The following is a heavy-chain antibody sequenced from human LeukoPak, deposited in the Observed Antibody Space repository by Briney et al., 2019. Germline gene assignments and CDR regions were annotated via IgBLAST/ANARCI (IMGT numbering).Heavy chain of an antibody. J-gene: IGHJ4*02. CDR1: GFTFSTYA. D-gene: IGHD3-22*01. CDR2: ISISGDGT. Sequence: GGSLRLSCAASGFTFSTYAMSWVRQAPGRGLEWVSAISISGDGTYYADSVKGRFTISRDDSKNTLYLQMNSLRVEDTALYYCAKAFYFDSTNYYCPFDYWGQGTLVTVSS. CDR3: AKAFYFDSTNYYCPFDY. V-gene: IGHV3-23*01.